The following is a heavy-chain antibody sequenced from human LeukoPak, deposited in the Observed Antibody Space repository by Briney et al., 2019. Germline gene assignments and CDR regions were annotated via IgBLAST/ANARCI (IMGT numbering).Heavy chain of an antibody. CDR1: GLRASEYW. CDR2: IWPDGSDK. CDR3: GRWGVNAGLDR. Sequence: GGSLRLSCAASGLRASEYWMAWVRQAPGKGREWVANIWPDGSDKYHVDSVRGRFTISRDNALYSLNLQMNSLRAEDSGVYYCGRWGVNAGLDRWGQGTLVIVSS. J-gene: IGHJ5*02. D-gene: IGHD3-10*01. V-gene: IGHV3-7*01.